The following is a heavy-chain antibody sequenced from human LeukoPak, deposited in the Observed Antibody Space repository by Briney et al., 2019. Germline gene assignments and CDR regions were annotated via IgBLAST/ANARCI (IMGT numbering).Heavy chain of an antibody. CDR1: GYTLTSQY. D-gene: IGHD6-6*01. Sequence: SVQVSCKASGYTLTSQYMHWVGQAPGQGLEWMGIIKPSGGSTSYAQKFQRRVTMTRDMSTSTVYMELSSLRSEGTAVYYCARGMRIAARGPNAFDIWAQGTMVTVSS. CDR2: IKPSGGST. V-gene: IGHV1-46*01. J-gene: IGHJ3*02. CDR3: ARGMRIAARGPNAFDI.